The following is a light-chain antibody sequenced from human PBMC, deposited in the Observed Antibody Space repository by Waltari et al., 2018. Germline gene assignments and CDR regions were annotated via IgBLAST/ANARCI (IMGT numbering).Light chain of an antibody. V-gene: IGKV3-15*01. Sequence: EIVMTQSPGTLFASPVERVILSCRASQIVGRNLAWYQQKPGQAPRLLIYRSSTRATDIPGTFSGSGSGTGFTLTISSLQSEDFALYYCQQYYNWPRTFGQGTKVEIK. CDR1: QIVGRN. CDR2: RSS. J-gene: IGKJ1*01. CDR3: QQYYNWPRT.